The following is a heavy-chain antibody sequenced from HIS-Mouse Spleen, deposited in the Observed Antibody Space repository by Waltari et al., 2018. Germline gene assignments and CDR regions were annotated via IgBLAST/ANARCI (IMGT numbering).Heavy chain of an antibody. CDR1: GGSISSSSYY. D-gene: IGHD6-13*01. CDR3: AREIPYSSSWYDWYFDF. CDR2: IYYSGST. V-gene: IGHV4-39*07. J-gene: IGHJ2*01. Sequence: QLQLQESGPGLVKPSETLSLTCTVSGGSISSSSYYWGWIRQPPGTGLEWIGGIYYSGSTDYNPSLKSRVTISVDTSKNQFSLKLSSVTAADTAVYYCAREIPYSSSWYDWYFDFWGRGTLVTVSS.